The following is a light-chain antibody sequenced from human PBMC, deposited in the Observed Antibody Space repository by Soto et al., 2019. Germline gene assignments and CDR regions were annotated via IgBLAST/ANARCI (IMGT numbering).Light chain of an antibody. CDR2: GAS. J-gene: IGKJ1*01. CDR3: QHTFSVPPWT. Sequence: DIQMTQSPSSLSASVGDTVTITCRASQNIDMYLNWYQQRPGRAPKVLISGASNLQSGVPSRFSGNGSGTDFTLTIHSLQPEDFATYSCQHTFSVPPWTFGQGTKVEVK. V-gene: IGKV1-39*01. CDR1: QNIDMY.